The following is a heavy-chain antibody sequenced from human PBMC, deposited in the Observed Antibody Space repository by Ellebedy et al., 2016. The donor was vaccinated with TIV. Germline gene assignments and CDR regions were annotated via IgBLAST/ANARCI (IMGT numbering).Heavy chain of an antibody. CDR3: ARLPAIPTSLAWFDP. Sequence: SETLSLTXAAYGASFNTYFWNWVRQPPGMGLEWIGEITHGGSTNYNPSLKSRASISVDTSKSQFSLKLTSVSAPDTAVYYCARLPAIPTSLAWFDPWGQGILVTVSS. D-gene: IGHD2-2*01. J-gene: IGHJ5*02. CDR2: ITHGGST. V-gene: IGHV4-34*01. CDR1: GASFNTYF.